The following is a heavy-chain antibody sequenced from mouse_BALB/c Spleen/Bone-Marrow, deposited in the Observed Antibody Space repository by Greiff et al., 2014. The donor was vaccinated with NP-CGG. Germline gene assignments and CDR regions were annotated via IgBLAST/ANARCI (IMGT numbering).Heavy chain of an antibody. D-gene: IGHD4-1*01. CDR1: GYTFTSYT. CDR3: ALANWDIGGPFAY. CDR2: INPSSGYT. J-gene: IGHJ3*01. V-gene: IGHV1-4*01. Sequence: QVQLQPSGAELARPGASVKMSCQASGYTFTSYTMHWVKQRPGQGLEWIGYINPSSGYTNYNQKFKDKATLTADKSSSTAYMQLSSLTSEDSAVYYCALANWDIGGPFAYWGQGTLVTVSA.